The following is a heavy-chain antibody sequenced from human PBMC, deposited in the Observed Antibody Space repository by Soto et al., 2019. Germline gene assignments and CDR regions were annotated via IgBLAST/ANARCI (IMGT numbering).Heavy chain of an antibody. CDR1: GFTFSSYA. CDR2: ISYDGSNK. CDR3: ARQLVSRDFYFDY. Sequence: VQLVDSGGGLVQPGGSLRLSCAASGFTFSSYAMHWVRQAPGTGLEWVAVISYDGSNKYYADSVKGRFTISRDNSKNTLHLQMNSLRAEDTAVYYCARQLVSRDFYFDYWGQGTLVTVSS. D-gene: IGHD6-6*01. J-gene: IGHJ4*02. V-gene: IGHV3-30-3*01.